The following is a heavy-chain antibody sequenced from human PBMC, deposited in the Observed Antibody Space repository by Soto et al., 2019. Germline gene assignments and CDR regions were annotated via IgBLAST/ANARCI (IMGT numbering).Heavy chain of an antibody. Sequence: PGGSLRLSCAASGFTFSSYWMSWVRQAPGKGLEWVANIKQDGSEKYYVDSVKGRFTISRDNAKNSLYLQMNSLRAEDTAVYYSARESGYYDFYYYCYMDVWGKGTTVTVSS. CDR2: IKQDGSEK. V-gene: IGHV3-7*01. CDR1: GFTFSSYW. CDR3: ARESGYYDFYYYCYMDV. J-gene: IGHJ6*03. D-gene: IGHD3-22*01.